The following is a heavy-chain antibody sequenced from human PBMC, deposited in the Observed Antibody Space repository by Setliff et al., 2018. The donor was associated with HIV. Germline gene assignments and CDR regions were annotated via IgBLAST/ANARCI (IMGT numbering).Heavy chain of an antibody. Sequence: SETLSLTCTVSGGSISTGGYYWSWIRQHPGKGLEWIGYIHYSGSTYYNPSLKSRVTISVDTSKNQFSLKLSSVTAADTAVYYCARDLVAAFDIWGQGTMVTVSS. CDR1: GGSISTGGYY. J-gene: IGHJ3*02. CDR2: IHYSGST. V-gene: IGHV4-31*03. D-gene: IGHD2-8*02. CDR3: ARDLVAAFDI.